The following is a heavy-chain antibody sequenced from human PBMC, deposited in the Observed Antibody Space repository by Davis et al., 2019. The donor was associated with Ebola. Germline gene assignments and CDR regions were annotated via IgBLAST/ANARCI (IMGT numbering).Heavy chain of an antibody. D-gene: IGHD1-14*01. V-gene: IGHV4-4*02. CDR3: ARRTHLDY. CDR1: GGSISSSNW. J-gene: IGHJ4*02. Sequence: MPSETLSLTCAVSGGSISSSNWWSWVRQPPGKGLEWIGEIYHSGSTNYNPSLKSRVTISVDTSKNQFSLKLSSVTAADTAVYYCARRTHLDYWGQGTLVTVSS. CDR2: IYHSGST.